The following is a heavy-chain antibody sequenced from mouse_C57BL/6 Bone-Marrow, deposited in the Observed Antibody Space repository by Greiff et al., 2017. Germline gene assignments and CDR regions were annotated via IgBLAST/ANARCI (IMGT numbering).Heavy chain of an antibody. CDR1: GYAFSSYW. CDR2: IYPGDGDT. J-gene: IGHJ1*03. CDR3: ARGGYGSSDWYFDV. Sequence: QVQLQQSGAELVKPGASVKISCKASGYAFSSYWMNWVKQRPGKGLEWIGQIYPGDGDTNYNGKFKGKATLTADKSSSTAYMQLSSLTSEDSAVYVCARGGYGSSDWYFDVWGTGTTVTVSS. D-gene: IGHD1-1*01. V-gene: IGHV1-80*01.